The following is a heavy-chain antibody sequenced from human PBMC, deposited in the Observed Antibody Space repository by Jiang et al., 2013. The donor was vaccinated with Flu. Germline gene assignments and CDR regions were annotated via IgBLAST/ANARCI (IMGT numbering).Heavy chain of an antibody. V-gene: IGHV6-1*01. D-gene: IGHD3-22*01. CDR3: ARGYYDSSGYFDAFDI. CDR2: TYYRSKWYN. J-gene: IGHJ3*02. Sequence: QTLSLTCAISGDSVSSNSAAWNWIRQSPSRGLEWLGRTYYRSKWYNDYAVSVKSRITINPDTSKNQFSLQLNSVTPEDTAVYYCARGYYDSSGYFDAFDIWGQGTMVTVSS. CDR1: GDSVSSNSAA.